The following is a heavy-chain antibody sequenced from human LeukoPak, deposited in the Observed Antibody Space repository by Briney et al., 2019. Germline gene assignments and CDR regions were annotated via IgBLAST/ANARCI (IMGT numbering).Heavy chain of an antibody. Sequence: GGPLRLSCAASGFTFSNFWMHWVRQAPGKGLEYVLTVSNNGGSTSYGESVKGRFTISRDNSKNTLYLQMGSLRVEDMGLYYCARNGYNSAHFDYWGQGTLVTVSS. CDR1: GFTFSNFW. J-gene: IGHJ4*02. V-gene: IGHV3-64*02. CDR2: VSNNGGST. D-gene: IGHD5-24*01. CDR3: ARNGYNSAHFDY.